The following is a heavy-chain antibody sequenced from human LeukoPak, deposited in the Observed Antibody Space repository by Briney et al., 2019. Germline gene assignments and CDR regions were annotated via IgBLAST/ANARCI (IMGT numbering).Heavy chain of an antibody. Sequence: PGGSLRLSCAASGVAFRSYWMTWVRQAPGKGLEWVANIKSDGSEKYYVDSVKGRFTISRDNAKNSLFLQTNSLRVEDTAVYYCAELGITMIGGVWGKGTTVTISS. V-gene: IGHV3-7*01. CDR3: AELGITMIGGV. J-gene: IGHJ6*04. CDR2: IKSDGSEK. D-gene: IGHD3-10*02. CDR1: GVAFRSYW.